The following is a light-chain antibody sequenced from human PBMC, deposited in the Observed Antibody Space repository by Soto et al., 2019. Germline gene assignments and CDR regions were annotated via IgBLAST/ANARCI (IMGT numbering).Light chain of an antibody. V-gene: IGKV1-5*03. CDR3: QQYNSYST. Sequence: DIHMTQSPSTLSASVGYRVTITCRASQSISTWLAWYKQKPGKAPKVLIFKASSLERGVPSRFSGSGSGTEFTLTISRMKPDDFATYYCQQYNSYSTFGQGTKVDIK. CDR1: QSISTW. J-gene: IGKJ1*01. CDR2: KAS.